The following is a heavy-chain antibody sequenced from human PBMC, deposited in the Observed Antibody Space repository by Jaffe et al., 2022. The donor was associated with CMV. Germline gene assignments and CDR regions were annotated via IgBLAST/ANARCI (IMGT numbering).Heavy chain of an antibody. Sequence: QVQLVQSGAEVKKPGASVKVSCKASGYTFTNYGINWVRQAPGQGLEWMGWINPYNGNRNYAQNLQGRVTMTTDTSTRIAYMELRSLRSDDTAVYYCAKQWLSGYYFDYWGQGTLVTVSS. CDR3: AKQWLSGYYFDY. V-gene: IGHV1-18*04. CDR2: INPYNGNR. D-gene: IGHD6-19*01. CDR1: GYTFTNYG. J-gene: IGHJ4*02.